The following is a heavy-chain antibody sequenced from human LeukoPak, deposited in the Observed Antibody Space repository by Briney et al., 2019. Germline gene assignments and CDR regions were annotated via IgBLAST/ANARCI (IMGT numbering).Heavy chain of an antibody. D-gene: IGHD3-10*01. CDR2: IYYSGST. CDR3: ARAGAYYGSGSYLLGYFDY. J-gene: IGHJ4*02. V-gene: IGHV4-31*03. Sequence: SETLSLTCTVSGGSISSGGYYWSWIRQHPGKGLEWIGYIYYSGSTYYNPSLKSRVTISVDTSKNQFSLKLSSVTAADTAVYYCARAGAYYGSGSYLLGYFDYWGQGTLVTVSS. CDR1: GGSISSGGYY.